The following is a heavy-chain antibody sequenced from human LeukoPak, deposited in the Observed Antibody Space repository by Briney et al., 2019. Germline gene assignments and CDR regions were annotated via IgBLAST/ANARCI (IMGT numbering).Heavy chain of an antibody. CDR3: AKDWNPSPNWFGP. Sequence: EGSLRLSCAASGFIFSTYAMNWVRQAPGKGLEWISGVSNSGVSTNYADSVKGRFTISRDNSKNMLYLQMNGLRAEDTAVYYCAKDWNPSPNWFGPWGQGTLVIVSS. D-gene: IGHD1-1*01. V-gene: IGHV3-23*01. J-gene: IGHJ5*02. CDR2: VSNSGVST. CDR1: GFIFSTYA.